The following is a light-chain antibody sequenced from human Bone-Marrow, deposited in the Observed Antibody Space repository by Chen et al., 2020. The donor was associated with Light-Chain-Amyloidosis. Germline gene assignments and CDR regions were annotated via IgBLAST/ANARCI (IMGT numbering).Light chain of an antibody. J-gene: IGLJ2*01. Sequence: SYELTQPPSVSVSPGQTARITCSGDDLPTRYAYWYQQKPGQAPVLVIHRDTERPSGISERFSGSRSGTTATLTISGVQAEDEADYHCQSADSSGTYEVIFGGGTKLPVL. CDR2: RDT. CDR3: QSADSSGTYEVI. V-gene: IGLV3-25*03. CDR1: DLPTRY.